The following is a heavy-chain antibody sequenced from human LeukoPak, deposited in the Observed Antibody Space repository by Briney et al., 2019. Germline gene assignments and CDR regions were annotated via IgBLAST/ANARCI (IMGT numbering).Heavy chain of an antibody. CDR2: IDNRGDNT. CDR1: GFTFSSYA. J-gene: IGHJ2*01. CDR3: AKDLKLRDSSGYYYKGWYFDL. Sequence: PGGSLRLSCAASGFTFSSYAMAWVRQAPGKGLEWLSGIDNRGDNTYYADSVRGRFTISRDNSKNTLYLQMNSLRAEDTAVYYCAKDLKLRDSSGYYYKGWYFDLWGRGTLVTVSS. D-gene: IGHD3-22*01. V-gene: IGHV3-23*01.